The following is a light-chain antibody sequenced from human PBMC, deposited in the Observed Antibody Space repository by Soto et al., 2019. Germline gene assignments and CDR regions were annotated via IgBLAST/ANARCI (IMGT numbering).Light chain of an antibody. CDR1: QSISSW. V-gene: IGKV1-5*01. Sequence: DIQMTQSPSTLSASVGDRVTITCRASQSISSWLAWYQQKPKKTPKLLIYDAYRLESGDPSRFSGNGNEKKFTLTFFSLQPDDFATYYCQQYNSYPFFGGGTKVDIK. CDR3: QQYNSYPF. CDR2: DAY. J-gene: IGKJ4*01.